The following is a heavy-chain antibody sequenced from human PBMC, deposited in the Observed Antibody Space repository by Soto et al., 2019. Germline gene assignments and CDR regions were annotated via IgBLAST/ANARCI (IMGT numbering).Heavy chain of an antibody. CDR3: ATYYGFWSGYYTGAY. V-gene: IGHV4-39*02. Sequence: PSETLSLTCTVSAGSISISGYYWGWIRQSPGKGLEWIGSMYYSGSTYYNPALKSRLTISLDMSKNHFSLDLRSVTAADTAVYYCATYYGFWSGYYTGAYWGQGTLVTVSS. J-gene: IGHJ4*02. CDR2: MYYSGST. D-gene: IGHD3-3*01. CDR1: AGSISISGYY.